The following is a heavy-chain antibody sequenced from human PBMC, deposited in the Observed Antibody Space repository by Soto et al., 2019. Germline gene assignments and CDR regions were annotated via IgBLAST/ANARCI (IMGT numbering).Heavy chain of an antibody. D-gene: IGHD3-22*01. J-gene: IGHJ3*02. CDR1: GGSISSGCYS. CDR3: ARSYYYDSSAYRNDALDI. CDR2: IYHSGST. V-gene: IGHV4-30-2*01. Sequence: SETLSVTCAVAGGSISSGCYSWSWIRQPPGKGLECIGYIYHSGSTYYNPSLKSRVTISVDTSKNQFSLRLSSVTAADTAVYYCARSYYYDSSAYRNDALDIWGQGTMVTVSS.